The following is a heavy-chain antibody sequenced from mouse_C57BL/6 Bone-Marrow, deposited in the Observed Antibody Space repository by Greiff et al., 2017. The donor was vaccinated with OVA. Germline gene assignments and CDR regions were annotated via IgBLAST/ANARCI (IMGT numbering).Heavy chain of an antibody. CDR3: ARTPLYYYGSNWYFDV. V-gene: IGHV2-2*01. Sequence: QVQLKESGPGLVQPSQRLSITCTVSGFSLTSYGVHWVRQSPGKGLEWLGVIWSGGSTDYNAAFISRLSISKDNSKSQVFFKMNSLQADDTAIYYCARTPLYYYGSNWYFDVWGTGTTVTVSS. CDR1: GFSLTSYG. CDR2: IWSGGST. J-gene: IGHJ1*03. D-gene: IGHD1-1*01.